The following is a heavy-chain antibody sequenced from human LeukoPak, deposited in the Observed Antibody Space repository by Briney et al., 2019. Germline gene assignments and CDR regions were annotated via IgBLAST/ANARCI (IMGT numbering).Heavy chain of an antibody. CDR3: ARREGSGWYYFDY. V-gene: IGHV3-74*01. D-gene: IGHD6-19*01. J-gene: IGHJ4*02. Sequence: HPGGSLRLSCAASGFTFSNSWMHWARQAPGKGLVWISLINTDGSTTIYADSAKGRFTISRDNAKNTLYLQMNSLRPEDTAVYYCARREGSGWYYFDYWGQGTLVTVSS. CDR1: GFTFSNSW. CDR2: INTDGSTT.